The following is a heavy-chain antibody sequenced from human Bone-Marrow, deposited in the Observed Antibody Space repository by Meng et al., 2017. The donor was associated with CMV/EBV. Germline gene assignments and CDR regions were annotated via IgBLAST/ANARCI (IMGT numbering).Heavy chain of an antibody. Sequence: GGSLRLSCAASGFTFSRFEMNWVRQAPGKGLEWVSSISSSSSYIYYADSVKGRFTISRDNAKNSLYLQMNSLRAEDTAVYYCARDGWGVVPAAHNYYYYGMDVWGQGTTVTVSS. J-gene: IGHJ6*02. CDR1: GFTFSRFE. CDR2: ISSSSSYI. CDR3: ARDGWGVVPAAHNYYYYGMDV. V-gene: IGHV3-21*01. D-gene: IGHD2-2*01.